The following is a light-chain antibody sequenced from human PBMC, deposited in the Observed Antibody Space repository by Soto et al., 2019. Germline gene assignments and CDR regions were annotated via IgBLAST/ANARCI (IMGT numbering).Light chain of an antibody. CDR3: SSYTSRSTLV. CDR2: DVS. V-gene: IGLV2-14*01. CDR1: SSDVGGYNY. J-gene: IGLJ2*01. Sequence: QSVLTQPASVSGSPGQSITISCTGTSSDVGGYNYVSWYQQHPGKAPKLMIYDVSNRPSGVSNLFSGSKSGNTASLTISGLQAEDEADYYCSSYTSRSTLVFGGGTKLTVL.